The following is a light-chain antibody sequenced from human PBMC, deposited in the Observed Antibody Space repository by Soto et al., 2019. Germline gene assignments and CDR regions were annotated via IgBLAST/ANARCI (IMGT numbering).Light chain of an antibody. CDR3: ASYAGSRTYV. CDR1: SDNGNYYL. Sequence: QSALTQPASVSGSPGQSVTISCSGSDNGNYYLVSWYQHLPGRAPKLLIFEVTMRPSGISDRFSGSKSASTASLTISGLQAEDEGDYYCASYAGSRTYVFGSGTKVTVL. V-gene: IGLV2-23*02. CDR2: EVT. J-gene: IGLJ1*01.